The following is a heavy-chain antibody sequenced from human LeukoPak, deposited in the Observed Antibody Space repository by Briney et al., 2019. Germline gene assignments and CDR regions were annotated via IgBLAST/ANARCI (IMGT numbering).Heavy chain of an antibody. CDR2: INHSGIT. V-gene: IGHV4-34*01. D-gene: IGHD3-10*01. CDR3: ARGGPGVDQWFGELRKSDYYYYYGMDV. CDR1: GGSFSGNY. J-gene: IGHJ6*04. Sequence: SETLSLTCAVYGGSFSGNYWNWIRQPPGKGLEWIGEINHSGITNYNPSLKSRVTISVDTSKNQFSLKLSSVTAADTAVYYCARGGPGVDQWFGELRKSDYYYYYGMDVWGKGTTVTVSS.